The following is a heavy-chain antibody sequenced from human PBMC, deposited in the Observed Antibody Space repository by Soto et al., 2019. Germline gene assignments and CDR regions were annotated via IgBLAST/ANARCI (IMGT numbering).Heavy chain of an antibody. CDR2: TYFRSKWYN. CDR3: AKGDNLGPKTGYAFDP. CDR1: GDSVSSNTAA. V-gene: IGHV6-1*01. J-gene: IGHJ5*02. Sequence: SQTLSLTCAIAGDSVSSNTAAWNWIRQSPSRGLEWLGRTYFRSKWYNDYAVSVKSRIIINPDTSNNQFSLQLNSVTPEDTAVYFCAKGDNLGPKTGYAFDPWGQGIMVTVSS. D-gene: IGHD5-12*01.